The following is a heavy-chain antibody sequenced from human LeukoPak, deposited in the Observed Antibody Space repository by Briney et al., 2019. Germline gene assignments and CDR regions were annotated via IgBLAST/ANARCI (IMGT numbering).Heavy chain of an antibody. CDR1: EFTFSSYA. CDR2: SSGSGGST. J-gene: IGHJ4*02. D-gene: IGHD3-22*01. Sequence: PGGSLRLSCAASEFTFSSYAMSWVRQAPGKGLEWVSASSGSGGSTYYADSVKGRSTISRDNSKNTLYLQMNSLRAEDTAVYYCAKGPAFYYDSSGSYFDFWGQGTLVTVSS. CDR3: AKGPAFYYDSSGSYFDF. V-gene: IGHV3-23*01.